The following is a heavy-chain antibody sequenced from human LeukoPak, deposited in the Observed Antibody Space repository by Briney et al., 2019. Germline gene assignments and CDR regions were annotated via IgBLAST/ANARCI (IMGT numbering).Heavy chain of an antibody. CDR3: ARGPYASGTYGRRGWVNYMDV. V-gene: IGHV3-48*03. J-gene: IGHJ6*03. CDR1: GFTFSSYE. D-gene: IGHD3-10*01. CDR2: ISSSGSTI. Sequence: PGGSLRLSCAASGFTFSSYEMNWVRQAPGRGLEGGSYISSSGSTIYYADSVKGRFTISRDNAKNSLYLQMNSLRAEDTAVYYCARGPYASGTYGRRGWVNYMDVSGKGTTVTISS.